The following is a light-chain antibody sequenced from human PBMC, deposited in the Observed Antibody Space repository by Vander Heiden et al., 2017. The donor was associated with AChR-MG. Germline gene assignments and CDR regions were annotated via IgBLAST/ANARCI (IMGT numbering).Light chain of an antibody. CDR1: QSVSKNY. V-gene: IGKV3-20*01. J-gene: IGKJ5*01. CDR2: DAS. CDR3: QQYATPPIT. Sequence: PGERTPISCKASQSVSKNYLAWYQQKPGRAPRLLISDASSRATGIPGRVSGSGSGRDFTLTISRLERGDFAVYYCQQYATPPITFGQGTRLEIK.